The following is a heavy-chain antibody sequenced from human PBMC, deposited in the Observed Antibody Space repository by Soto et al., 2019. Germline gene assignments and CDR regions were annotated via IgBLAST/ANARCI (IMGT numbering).Heavy chain of an antibody. D-gene: IGHD6-13*01. CDR1: GGTFSSYA. CDR2: IIPIFGTA. Sequence: ASVKVSCKASGGTFSSYAISWVRQAPGQGLEWMGGIIPIFGTANYAQKFQGRVTITADESTSTAYMELSSLRSEDTAVYYCAREISVAAANYGMDVWGHGTTVTVSS. CDR3: AREISVAAANYGMDV. V-gene: IGHV1-69*13. J-gene: IGHJ6*02.